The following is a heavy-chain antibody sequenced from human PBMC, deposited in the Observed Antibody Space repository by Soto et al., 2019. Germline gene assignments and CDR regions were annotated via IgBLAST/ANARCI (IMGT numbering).Heavy chain of an antibody. D-gene: IGHD3-10*01. J-gene: IGHJ6*02. CDR2: IIPICGTA. CDR1: GGTFSSYA. V-gene: IGHV1-69*06. Sequence: RASVKVSCKASGGTFSSYAISWVRQAPGQGLEWMGGIIPICGTANYAQKFQGRVTITADKSTSTAYMELSSLRSEDTAVYYCARVSDTYYYGSGSYYPTSYGMDVWGQGTTVTVSS. CDR3: ARVSDTYYYGSGSYYPTSYGMDV.